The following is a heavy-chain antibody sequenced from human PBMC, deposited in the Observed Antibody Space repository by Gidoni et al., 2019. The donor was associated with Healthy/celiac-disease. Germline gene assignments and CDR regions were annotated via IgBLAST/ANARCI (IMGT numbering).Heavy chain of an antibody. Sequence: QLQLQESGPGLVKPSETPSLTCTVSGGSISSSSYYWGWIRQPPGKGLEWNGSIYYSGSTYYNPSLKSRVTISVDTSKNQFSLKLSSVTAADTAVYYCARHAQPYGDYVGCFDYWGQGTLVTVSS. V-gene: IGHV4-39*01. D-gene: IGHD4-17*01. CDR2: IYYSGST. J-gene: IGHJ4*02. CDR3: ARHAQPYGDYVGCFDY. CDR1: GGSISSSSYY.